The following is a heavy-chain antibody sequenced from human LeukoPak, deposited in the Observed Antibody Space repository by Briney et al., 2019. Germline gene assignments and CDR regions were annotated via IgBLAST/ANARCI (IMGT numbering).Heavy chain of an antibody. CDR3: ARDRGEAVAGFRGIDY. V-gene: IGHV3-33*01. CDR2: IWYDGSNK. Sequence: GGSLRLSCAASGFTFSSYGMHWVRQAPGKGLEWVAVIWYDGSNKYYADSVKGRFTISRDNSKNTLYLQMNSLRAEDTAVYYCARDRGEAVAGFRGIDYWGQGTLVTVSS. J-gene: IGHJ4*02. D-gene: IGHD6-19*01. CDR1: GFTFSSYG.